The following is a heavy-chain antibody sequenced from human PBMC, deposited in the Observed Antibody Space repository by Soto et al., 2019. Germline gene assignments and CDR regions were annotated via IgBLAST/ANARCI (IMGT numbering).Heavy chain of an antibody. V-gene: IGHV1-69*01. CDR1: GGTFSSYA. CDR3: ARVMSSCSGGSCYSSFDY. J-gene: IGHJ4*02. Sequence: QVQLVQSGAEVKKPGSSVKVSCKASGGTFSSYAISWVRQAPGQGLEWMGGIIPIFGTANYAQKFQGRVTITADESTSTAYMELSSLRSEDTAVYYCARVMSSCSGGSCYSSFDYWGQGTLVTVSS. D-gene: IGHD2-15*01. CDR2: IIPIFGTA.